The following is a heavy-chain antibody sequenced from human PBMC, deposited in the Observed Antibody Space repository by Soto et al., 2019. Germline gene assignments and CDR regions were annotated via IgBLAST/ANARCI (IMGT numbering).Heavy chain of an antibody. CDR3: ARSSHKESWFDP. J-gene: IGHJ5*02. CDR2: IHASGNT. CDR1: GGSLNNFY. Sequence: SETLSLTCSVSGGSLNNFYRNWIRQTAGKGLEWIGRIHASGNTNYNPSLKSRATLSVDTSKNQFSLKVRSVTAADTAVYYCARSSHKESWFDPWGQGTLVTVSS. D-gene: IGHD6-19*01. V-gene: IGHV4-4*07.